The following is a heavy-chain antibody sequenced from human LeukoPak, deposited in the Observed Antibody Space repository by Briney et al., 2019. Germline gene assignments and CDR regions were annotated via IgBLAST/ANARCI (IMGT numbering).Heavy chain of an antibody. Sequence: SETLSLTCAVSGVSFDDYYWAWVRQTPGKGLEWIGEINHSGYTNDSPSLKSRVTLSIDTSRKQFSLNLRSVTVADAGIYYCTRMTTGHDYWGQGTLVTVSS. CDR1: GVSFDDYY. CDR2: INHSGYT. J-gene: IGHJ4*02. D-gene: IGHD4-17*01. V-gene: IGHV4-34*01. CDR3: TRMTTGHDY.